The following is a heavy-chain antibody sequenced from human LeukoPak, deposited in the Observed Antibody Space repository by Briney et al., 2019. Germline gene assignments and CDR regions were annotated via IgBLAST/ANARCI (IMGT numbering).Heavy chain of an antibody. J-gene: IGHJ4*02. D-gene: IGHD6-13*01. CDR1: GYTFTGYN. CDR2: INPNSGGA. V-gene: IGHV1-2*02. Sequence: GASVTVSCKASGYTFTGYNMYWVRQAPGQGLEWMGRINPNSGGANYAQKFQGRVTMTRDTSTSTAYMELSSLTSDDTAVYFCARGAGTSWFDYWGQGTLVTVSS. CDR3: ARGAGTSWFDY.